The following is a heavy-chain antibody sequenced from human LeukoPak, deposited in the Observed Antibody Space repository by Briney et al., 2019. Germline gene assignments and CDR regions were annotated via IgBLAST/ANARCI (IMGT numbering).Heavy chain of an antibody. V-gene: IGHV3-30*18. CDR3: AKDSSSGSSYYFHGMDV. Sequence: GGSLRLSCAASGFMFRAYGMHWVRRAPGKGLEWLAVTSFDGGNTYYAASVKGRFTISRDNSNNTLDLQMNSLRAEDTAVYYCAKDSSSGSSYYFHGMDVWGQGTTVIVSS. J-gene: IGHJ6*02. CDR1: GFMFRAYG. D-gene: IGHD3-10*01. CDR2: TSFDGGNT.